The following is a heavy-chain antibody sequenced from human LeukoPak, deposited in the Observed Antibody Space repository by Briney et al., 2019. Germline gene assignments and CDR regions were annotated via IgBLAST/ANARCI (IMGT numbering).Heavy chain of an antibody. J-gene: IGHJ4*02. CDR1: GAPIRGYY. Sequence: PSETLSLTCTVSGAPIRGYYWSWIRQAPGKGLDWIGEINYSGDTQYNPSLKSQVTISLDTSKNQFSLQLNSMTAADTAVYYCARVLLVSSGTFYFDYWGQGTLVTVSS. CDR2: INYSGDT. CDR3: ARVLLVSSGTFYFDY. D-gene: IGHD6-25*01. V-gene: IGHV4-59*01.